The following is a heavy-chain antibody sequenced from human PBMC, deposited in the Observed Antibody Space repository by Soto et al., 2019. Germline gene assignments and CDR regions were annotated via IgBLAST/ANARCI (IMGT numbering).Heavy chain of an antibody. CDR2: IYWDDDK. Sequence: QITSKESGRTLVKPTQTLTLTFAFSGFSLSTSGMGVGWIRHPPGMALEWLALIYWDDDKRYSPSLKSRLTITKDTSKNQVVLTMTNMDPVDTATYYCAHTRYCISTSCPPTKGALDVWGQGTTVTVSS. CDR1: GFSLSTSGMG. V-gene: IGHV2-5*02. J-gene: IGHJ6*02. CDR3: AHTRYCISTSCPPTKGALDV. D-gene: IGHD2-2*01.